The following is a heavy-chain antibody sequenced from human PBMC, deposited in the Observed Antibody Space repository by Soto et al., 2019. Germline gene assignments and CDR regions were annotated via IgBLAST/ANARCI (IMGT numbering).Heavy chain of an antibody. Sequence: ASVKVSCKASGYTFTGYYMHWVRQAPGQGLEWKGWINPNSGGTNYAQKFQGWVTMTRDTSISTAYMELSRLRSDDTAVYYCARDAARHCSSTSCFTPKNYYYYYGMDVWGQGTAVTVSS. D-gene: IGHD2-2*02. J-gene: IGHJ6*02. CDR2: INPNSGGT. CDR1: GYTFTGYY. V-gene: IGHV1-2*04. CDR3: ARDAARHCSSTSCFTPKNYYYYYGMDV.